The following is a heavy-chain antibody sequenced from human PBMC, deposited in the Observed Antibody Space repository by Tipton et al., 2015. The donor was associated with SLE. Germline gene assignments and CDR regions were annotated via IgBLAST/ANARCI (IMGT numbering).Heavy chain of an antibody. CDR1: GFTFDDYA. CDR3: AKGEGGVFDY. V-gene: IGHV3-9*01. Sequence: SLRLSCAASGFTFDDYAMHWVRQAPGKGLEWVSGISWNSGSIGYADSVKGRFTISRDNAKNSLYLQMNSLRAEDTALYYCAKGEGGVFDYWGQGTLVTVSS. CDR2: ISWNSGSI. J-gene: IGHJ4*02. D-gene: IGHD3-16*01.